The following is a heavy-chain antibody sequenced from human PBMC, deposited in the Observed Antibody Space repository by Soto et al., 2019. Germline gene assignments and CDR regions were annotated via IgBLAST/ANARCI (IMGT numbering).Heavy chain of an antibody. CDR1: GCIFSSHS. CDR3: ARANWGFDP. V-gene: IGHV3-48*01. D-gene: IGHD3-16*01. J-gene: IGHJ5*01. Sequence: GGSLRLSCAASGCIFSSHSMNWVRQVPGKGLEWVSYVSPSSSTIYYADSVKGRFIISRDNVKNSLYLQMNSLRAEDTAIYYCARANWGFDPWGQGTLVTVSS. CDR2: VSPSSSTI.